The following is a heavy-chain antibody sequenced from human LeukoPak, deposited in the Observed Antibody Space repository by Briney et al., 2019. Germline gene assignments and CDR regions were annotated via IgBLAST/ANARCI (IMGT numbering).Heavy chain of an antibody. V-gene: IGHV4-59*01. J-gene: IGHJ4*02. Sequence: SETLSLTCTVSGGSISSYYCAWIRQPPGKGLEWIGYIYFSGSTNYNPSLKSRVTISVDTSKNQFSLKLSSVTAADTAVYYCARDGGKGWLWFDYWGQGTLVTVSS. CDR3: ARDGGKGWLWFDY. D-gene: IGHD3-9*01. CDR1: GGSISSYY. CDR2: IYFSGST.